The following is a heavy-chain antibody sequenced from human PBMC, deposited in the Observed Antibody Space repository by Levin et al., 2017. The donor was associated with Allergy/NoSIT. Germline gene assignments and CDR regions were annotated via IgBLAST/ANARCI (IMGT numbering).Heavy chain of an antibody. CDR1: GFTVSSNY. CDR3: ARYSGYDRAGDFDY. Sequence: ASVKVSCAASGFTVSSNYMSWVRQAPGKGLEWVSVIYSGGSTYYADSVKGRFTISRDNSKNTLYLQMNSLRAEDTAVYYCARYSGYDRAGDFDYWGQGTLVTVSS. J-gene: IGHJ4*02. V-gene: IGHV3-53*01. CDR2: IYSGGST. D-gene: IGHD5-12*01.